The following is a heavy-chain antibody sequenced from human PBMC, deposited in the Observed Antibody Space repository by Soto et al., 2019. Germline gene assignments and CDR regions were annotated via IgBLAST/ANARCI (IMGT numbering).Heavy chain of an antibody. Sequence: QVQLQESGPGLVKPSETLSLTCTVSGGSISSYYWSWIRQPPGKGLEWIGYIYYSGSTNHNPSLKSRVTISVDTSKNQFPLKLSSVTAADTAVYYCARQITIWGQGTLVTVSS. CDR3: ARQITI. J-gene: IGHJ4*02. CDR1: GGSISSYY. D-gene: IGHD3-9*01. V-gene: IGHV4-59*01. CDR2: IYYSGST.